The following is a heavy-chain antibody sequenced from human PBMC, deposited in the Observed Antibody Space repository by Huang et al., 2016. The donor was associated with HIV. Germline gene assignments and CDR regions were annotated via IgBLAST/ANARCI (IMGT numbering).Heavy chain of an antibody. CDR2: INPVVDST. CDR3: AREGQGYAMDV. V-gene: IGHV1-46*01. Sequence: QVQLVQSGAEVKKPGASVKVSCKTSGYTFTSYSIHWVRQDPGQGLEWMGIINPVVDSTSYGPKVQGRGTMTRDTSTSTVYMELSSLRSEDTAMYYCAREGQGYAMDVWGQGTTVTVSS. CDR1: GYTFTSYS. J-gene: IGHJ6*02.